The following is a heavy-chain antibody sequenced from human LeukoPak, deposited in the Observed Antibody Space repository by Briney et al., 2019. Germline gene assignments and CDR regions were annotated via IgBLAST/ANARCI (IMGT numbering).Heavy chain of an antibody. Sequence: SETLSLTCTVSGGSISSHYWSWIRQPPGKGLEWIGYIYYSGSTNYNPSLKSRVTISVDTSKNQFSLKLSSVTAADTAVYYCARSNERWLQFDFDYWGQGTLVTVSS. CDR2: IYYSGST. D-gene: IGHD5-12*01. J-gene: IGHJ4*02. CDR3: ARSNERWLQFDFDY. V-gene: IGHV4-59*11. CDR1: GGSISSHY.